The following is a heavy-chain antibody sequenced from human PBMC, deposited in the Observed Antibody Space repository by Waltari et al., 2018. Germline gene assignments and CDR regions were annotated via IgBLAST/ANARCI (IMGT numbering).Heavy chain of an antibody. V-gene: IGHV4-59*01. D-gene: IGHD3-10*01. CDR1: GGSINTFY. J-gene: IGHJ4*02. CDR2: IYYSGST. Sequence: QVQLQESGPGLVKPSETLSLTCTVSGGSINTFYWNWIRQPTGKGLAWIGNIYYSGSTNYRPSLKSRVTISVDTSKNQFSLNLSAVTAADTAVYYCARGGSGSRANFDCWGQGTLVTVSS. CDR3: ARGGSGSRANFDC.